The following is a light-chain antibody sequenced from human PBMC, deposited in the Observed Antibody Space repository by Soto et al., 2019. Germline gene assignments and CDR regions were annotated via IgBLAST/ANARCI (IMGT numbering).Light chain of an antibody. V-gene: IGKV1-39*01. CDR3: QQTYITPRT. J-gene: IGKJ1*01. Sequence: DIQMTQSPSSLSASVGDRVTITCRASQGISSYLNWYQQKPGKAPKLLIYATSNLPSGVPSRFSGSGSGIDFTLTISSLRPEDFATYHCQQTYITPRTFGQGTKVEI. CDR1: QGISSY. CDR2: ATS.